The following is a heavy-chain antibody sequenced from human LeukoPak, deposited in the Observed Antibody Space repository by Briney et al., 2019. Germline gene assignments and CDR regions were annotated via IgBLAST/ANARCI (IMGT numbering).Heavy chain of an antibody. J-gene: IGHJ4*02. CDR2: IIPIFGTA. D-gene: IGHD3-9*01. CDR1: GGTFSSYA. CDR3: ARGPTALYDILTG. V-gene: IGHV1-69*13. Sequence: SVKVSCKASGGTFSSYAISWVRQAPGQGLEWMGGIIPIFGTANYAQKFQGRVTITADESTSTAYMELSSLRSEDTAVYYCARGPTALYDILTGWGQGTLVTVSS.